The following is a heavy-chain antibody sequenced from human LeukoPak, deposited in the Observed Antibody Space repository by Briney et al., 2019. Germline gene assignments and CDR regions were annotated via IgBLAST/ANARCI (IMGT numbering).Heavy chain of an antibody. Sequence: SETLSLTCTVSGGSISSYYWSWIRQPPGKGVEWIGYVYYSGSAHYNPSLKSRVTISVDTSKNQFSLKVSSVTAADTAIYYCAGGTYYYFDYWGRGTLVTVSS. D-gene: IGHD1-26*01. J-gene: IGHJ4*02. CDR3: AGGTYYYFDY. CDR1: GGSISSYY. V-gene: IGHV4-59*01. CDR2: VYYSGSA.